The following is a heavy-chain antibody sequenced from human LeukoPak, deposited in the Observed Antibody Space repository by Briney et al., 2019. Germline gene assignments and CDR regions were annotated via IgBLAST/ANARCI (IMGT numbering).Heavy chain of an antibody. J-gene: IGHJ4*02. CDR2: ISSSSSNI. CDR3: AKDGLYYDGSAHVYYFDY. D-gene: IGHD3-22*01. CDR1: GFSFSSYS. Sequence: GGSLRLSCAASGFSFSSYSMNWVRQAPGKGLEWVSYISSSSSNINYADSVKGRFTTSRDNAKNSLYLQMNSLRAEDTAVYYCAKDGLYYDGSAHVYYFDYWGQGTLVAVSS. V-gene: IGHV3-48*01.